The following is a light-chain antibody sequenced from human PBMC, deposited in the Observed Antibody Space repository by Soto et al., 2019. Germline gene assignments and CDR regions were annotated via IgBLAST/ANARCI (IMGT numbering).Light chain of an antibody. V-gene: IGKV3-15*01. CDR3: QQYNNWPPWT. CDR2: GAS. Sequence: EIVMTQSPATLSVSPGERATLSCRASQSVSSNLAWYQQKPGQAPRLLIYGASSRDTGIPARFSGSGSGTDVTLTIISLQSEDFVVYYCQQYNNWPPWTFGQGTKVEIK. J-gene: IGKJ1*01. CDR1: QSVSSN.